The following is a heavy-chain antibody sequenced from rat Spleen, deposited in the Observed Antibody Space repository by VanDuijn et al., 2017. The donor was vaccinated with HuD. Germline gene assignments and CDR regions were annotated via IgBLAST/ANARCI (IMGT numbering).Heavy chain of an antibody. CDR3: ARHGREGYFDY. D-gene: IGHD1-11*01. Sequence: EVQLVESGGGLVQPGRSLKLSCAASGFTFSNYDMAWVRQAPTKGLEWGASISPSGGSTYYRDSVTGRFPVSRDNAKSTLYLQMDSLRSEDTATYYCARHGREGYFDYWGQGVIVTVSS. CDR2: ISPSGGST. CDR1: GFTFSNYD. V-gene: IGHV5-25*01. J-gene: IGHJ2*01.